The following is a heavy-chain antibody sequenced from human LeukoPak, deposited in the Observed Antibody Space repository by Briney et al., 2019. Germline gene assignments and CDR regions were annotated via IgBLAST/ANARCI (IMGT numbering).Heavy chain of an antibody. CDR3: ARGRYSDFWSGYYRWDNWFDP. Sequence: PSETLSLTCAVYGGSFSGYYWSWIRQPPGKGLEWIGEINHSGSTNYNPSLKSRVTISVDTSKNQFSLKLSSVTAADTAVYYCARGRYSDFWSGYYRWDNWFDPWGQGTLVTVSS. CDR2: INHSGST. J-gene: IGHJ5*02. V-gene: IGHV4-34*01. CDR1: GGSFSGYY. D-gene: IGHD3-3*01.